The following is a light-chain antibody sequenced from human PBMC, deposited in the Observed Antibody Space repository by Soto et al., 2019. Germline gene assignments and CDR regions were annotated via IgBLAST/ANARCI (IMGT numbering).Light chain of an antibody. V-gene: IGKV3D-15*01. CDR3: QPYNNWPLT. CDR1: QSVSSSY. J-gene: IGKJ4*01. Sequence: DIVLTQSPGTLSLSPGEGATLSCRASQSVSSSYLAWYQQTPGQAPRLLIYGASSRATGVPARFSGSRSGPEFTLTINSLQSEDFAIYYCQPYNNWPLTFGGGTKVDIK. CDR2: GAS.